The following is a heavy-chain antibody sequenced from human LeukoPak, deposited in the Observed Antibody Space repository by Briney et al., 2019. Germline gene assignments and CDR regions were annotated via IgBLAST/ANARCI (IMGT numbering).Heavy chain of an antibody. CDR2: IYYSGST. Sequence: PSETLSLTCTVSGGSISSRSYYWGWIRQPPGKGLEWIGSIYYSGSTYYNPSLKSRVTISVDTSKNQFSLKLTSVTAADTAVYYCARQEYSINCLDYWGQGTLVTVSS. CDR3: ARQEYSINCLDY. V-gene: IGHV4-39*01. J-gene: IGHJ4*02. D-gene: IGHD6-6*01. CDR1: GGSISSRSYY.